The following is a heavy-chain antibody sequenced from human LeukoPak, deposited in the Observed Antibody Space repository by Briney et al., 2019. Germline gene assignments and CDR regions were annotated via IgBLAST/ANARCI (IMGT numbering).Heavy chain of an antibody. CDR1: GGSISSSSYY. D-gene: IGHD2-2*01. CDR3: ARGGGDIVVVPAAFGFDP. CDR2: IYYSGST. J-gene: IGHJ5*02. V-gene: IGHV4-39*07. Sequence: SETLSRTCTVSGGSISSSSYYWGWIRQPPGKGLEWIGSIYYSGSTYYNPSLKSRVTISVDTSKNQFSLKLSSVTAADTAVYYCARGGGDIVVVPAAFGFDPWGQGTLVTVSS.